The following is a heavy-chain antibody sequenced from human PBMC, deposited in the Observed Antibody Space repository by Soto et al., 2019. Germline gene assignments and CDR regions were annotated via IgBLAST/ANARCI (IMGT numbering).Heavy chain of an antibody. CDR2: VSGSGSST. V-gene: IGHV3-23*01. CDR3: AKSLYSNSWYSFDC. D-gene: IGHD6-13*01. Sequence: EVQLLESGGGSVQPGGSLRLSCAASGFTFSSYAINWVRQAPGKGLEWVSGVSGSGSSTYYADSVKGRFTISRDNSKNTLYLQMNSLRAEDTAVYYCAKSLYSNSWYSFDCWGQGTLVTVSS. CDR1: GFTFSSYA. J-gene: IGHJ4*02.